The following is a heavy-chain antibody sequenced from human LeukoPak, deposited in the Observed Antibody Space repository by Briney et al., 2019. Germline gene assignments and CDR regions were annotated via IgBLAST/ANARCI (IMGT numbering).Heavy chain of an antibody. CDR3: ARALARYCSGGSCFLDY. J-gene: IGHJ4*02. Sequence: ASVKVSCKASGYTFTGYYMHWVRQAPGQGLEWMGCINPNSGGTNYAQKFQGRVTMTRDTSISTAYMELSRLRSDDTAVYYCARALARYCSGGSCFLDYWGQGTLVTVSS. V-gene: IGHV1-2*02. CDR1: GYTFTGYY. CDR2: INPNSGGT. D-gene: IGHD2-15*01.